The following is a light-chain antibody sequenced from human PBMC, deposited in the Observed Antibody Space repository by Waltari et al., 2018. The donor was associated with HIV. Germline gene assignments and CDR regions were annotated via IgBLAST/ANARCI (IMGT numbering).Light chain of an antibody. V-gene: IGLV2-14*01. CDR1: GSDLRDYNS. J-gene: IGLJ2*01. CDR2: EIS. CDR3: TSYISSASPE. Sequence: QSALTQPAPVSGSPGQSITISCTGTGSDLRDYNSVSWYQHHPGKAPKVVIYEISHRPSGVSSRFSGSISANPASLTISVLQAEDEADYFCTSYISSASPEFGGGTKVTVL.